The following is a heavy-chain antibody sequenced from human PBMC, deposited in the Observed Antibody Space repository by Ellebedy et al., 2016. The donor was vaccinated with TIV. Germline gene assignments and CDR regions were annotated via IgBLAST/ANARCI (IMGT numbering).Heavy chain of an antibody. J-gene: IGHJ3*02. CDR3: ARAMGYTSGFDI. V-gene: IGHV1-18*01. CDR2: ISAYNGNT. CDR1: GYTFSSFG. Sequence: ASVKVSCKTSGYTFSSFGITWVRQVPGQGLEWMGWISAYNGNTNYAQKLQGRVTMTTDTSTSTAYMELRSLRSDDTAVYYCARAMGYTSGFDIWGQGTMVTVSS. D-gene: IGHD6-19*01.